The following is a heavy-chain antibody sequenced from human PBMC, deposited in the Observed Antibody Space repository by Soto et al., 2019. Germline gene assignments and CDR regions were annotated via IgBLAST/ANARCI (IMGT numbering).Heavy chain of an antibody. CDR2: IDSQSATI. Sequence: PVGSLRLSCAASGFTFSRYSMNWVRQAPGKGLEWVSYIDSQSATIKYTDSVRGRFTISRDNAKNSLYLQMNSLRDEDTAVYYCAKENYGSGVPGPWGQGTLVTVSS. CDR3: AKENYGSGVPGP. J-gene: IGHJ5*02. D-gene: IGHD3-10*01. CDR1: GFTFSRYS. V-gene: IGHV3-48*02.